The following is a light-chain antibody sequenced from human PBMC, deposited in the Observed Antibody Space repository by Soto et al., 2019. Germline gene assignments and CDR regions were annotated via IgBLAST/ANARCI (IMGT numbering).Light chain of an antibody. CDR1: QSGRPN. Sequence: VMTQSPATLSVSPGERAALSCRASQSGRPNVAGDQQKPGQAPRLLLDTASPRATVSPDMFSGSGAVTDFTLTSNRLEPAAFAVYSCPQYGSATRTFGQGTKVEIK. CDR3: PQYGSATRT. J-gene: IGKJ2*01. CDR2: TAS. V-gene: IGKV3-20*01.